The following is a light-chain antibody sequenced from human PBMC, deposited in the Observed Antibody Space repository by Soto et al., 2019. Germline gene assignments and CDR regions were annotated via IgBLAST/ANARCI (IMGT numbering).Light chain of an antibody. J-gene: IGLJ1*01. CDR1: SSDIGGYNY. CDR3: SSYTSSSTLYV. Sequence: QSVLTQPASVSGSPGQSITISCAGTSSDIGGYNYVSWYQQHPGKAPKVMIYEVSNRPPGVSNRFSGSKSGNTASLTISGLQAEDEADYYCSSYTSSSTLYVFGSGTKVT. V-gene: IGLV2-14*01. CDR2: EVS.